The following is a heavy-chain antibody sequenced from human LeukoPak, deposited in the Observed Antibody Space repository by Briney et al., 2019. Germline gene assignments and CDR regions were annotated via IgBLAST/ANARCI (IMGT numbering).Heavy chain of an antibody. CDR1: GGTFSSYA. V-gene: IGHV1-69*04. D-gene: IGHD6-13*01. J-gene: IGHJ5*02. Sequence: GSSVKVSCKASGGTFSSYAISWVRQAPGQGLEWMGRIIPILGIANYAQKFQGRVTITADKSTSTAYMELSSLRSEDTAVYYCASANDSGSSSWYVNWFDPWGQGTLVTVSS. CDR2: IIPILGIA. CDR3: ASANDSGSSSWYVNWFDP.